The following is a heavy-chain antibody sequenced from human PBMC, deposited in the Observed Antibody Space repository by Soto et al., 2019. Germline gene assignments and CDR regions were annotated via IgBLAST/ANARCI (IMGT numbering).Heavy chain of an antibody. J-gene: IGHJ3*02. CDR3: ARGEGCSGSYSTDAFDI. Sequence: ASVKVSGKASGRTFSSYTISWVRQAPGQGLEWMGRIIPILGIANYAQKFQGRVTITADNSTSTAYMELSSLRSEDTAVYYCARGEGCSGSYSTDAFDIWGQGTMVTVSS. CDR2: IIPILGIA. V-gene: IGHV1-69*02. D-gene: IGHD1-26*01. CDR1: GRTFSSYT.